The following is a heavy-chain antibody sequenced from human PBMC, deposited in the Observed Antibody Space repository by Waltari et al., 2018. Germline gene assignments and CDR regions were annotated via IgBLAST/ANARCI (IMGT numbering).Heavy chain of an antibody. Sequence: EVHLVESGGGLVQPGGSLRLSCAAPGFIFSSYWIHWVRQAPGKGLVWVSRINGDGTKISYADSVKGRFTISRDNAKNTVYVEMNSLRADDTGVYYCGRDGSGYAGPSDYWGRGTLVTVSS. V-gene: IGHV3-74*01. CDR1: GFIFSSYW. J-gene: IGHJ4*02. CDR3: GRDGSGYAGPSDY. CDR2: INGDGTKI. D-gene: IGHD5-12*01.